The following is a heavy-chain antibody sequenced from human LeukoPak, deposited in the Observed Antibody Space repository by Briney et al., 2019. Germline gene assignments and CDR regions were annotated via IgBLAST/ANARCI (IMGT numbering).Heavy chain of an antibody. D-gene: IGHD3-9*01. J-gene: IGHJ3*02. CDR3: ARFQYYDILTGYYGAFDI. Sequence: GASVKVSCKASGYTFTSYGISWVRQAPGQGLEWMGWISAYNGNTNYAQKLQGRVTMTTDTSTSTAYMELRGLRSDDTAVYYCARFQYYDILTGYYGAFDIWGQGTMVTVSS. CDR1: GYTFTSYG. V-gene: IGHV1-18*01. CDR2: ISAYNGNT.